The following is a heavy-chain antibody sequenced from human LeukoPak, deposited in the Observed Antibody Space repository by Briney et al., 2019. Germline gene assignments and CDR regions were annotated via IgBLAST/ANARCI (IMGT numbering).Heavy chain of an antibody. CDR1: GFTFSSYD. Sequence: GGSLRLSCAASGFTFSSYDMHWVRQATGKGLEWVSAIGTAGDTYYPGSVKSRFTISRENAKNSLYLQMNSLRAEDTAVYYCARARYSSSWAPLYGMDVWGQGTTVTVSS. D-gene: IGHD6-13*01. J-gene: IGHJ6*02. CDR2: IGTAGDT. CDR3: ARARYSSSWAPLYGMDV. V-gene: IGHV3-13*01.